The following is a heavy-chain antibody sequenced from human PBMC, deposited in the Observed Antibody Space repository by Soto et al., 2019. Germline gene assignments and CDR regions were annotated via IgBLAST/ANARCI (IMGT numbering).Heavy chain of an antibody. CDR3: ARGISEVPTFDSTNWFDP. Sequence: SETLSLTCTVSGGSISSYYWSWIRQPPGKGLEWIGYIYYSGSTNYNPSLKSRVTISVDTSKNQFSLKLSSVTAADTAVYYCARGISEVPTFDSTNWFDPWGQGTLVTVSS. J-gene: IGHJ5*02. CDR2: IYYSGST. D-gene: IGHD3-10*01. V-gene: IGHV4-59*01. CDR1: GGSISSYY.